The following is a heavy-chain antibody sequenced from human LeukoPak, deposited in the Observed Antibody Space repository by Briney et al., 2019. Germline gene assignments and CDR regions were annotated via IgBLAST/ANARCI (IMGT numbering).Heavy chain of an antibody. CDR3: ARSNSGSSSWFDP. J-gene: IGHJ5*02. V-gene: IGHV4-39*01. D-gene: IGHD1-26*01. Sequence: SETLSLTCTVSGGSISSSTYYWGWIRQPPGKGLEWIGSMYYSGSTYYNPSLKSRVTISVDTSKNQFSLRLSSVTAADTAVYFCARSNSGSSSWFDPWGQGTLVTVSS. CDR1: GGSISSSTYY. CDR2: MYYSGST.